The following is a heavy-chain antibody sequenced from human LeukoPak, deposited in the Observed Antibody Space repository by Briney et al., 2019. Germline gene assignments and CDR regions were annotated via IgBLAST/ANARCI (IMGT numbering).Heavy chain of an antibody. V-gene: IGHV1-69*05. J-gene: IGHJ5*02. CDR2: IIPIFGTA. D-gene: IGHD2-2*01. CDR1: GGTFSSYA. CDR3: ARSRDIVVVPAAVIRGHWFDP. Sequence: SVKVSCKASGGTFSSYAISWVRQAPGQGLEWMGGIIPIFGTANYAQKFQGRVTITTDESTSTACMELSSLRSEDTAVYYCARSRDIVVVPAAVIRGHWFDPWGQGTLVTVSS.